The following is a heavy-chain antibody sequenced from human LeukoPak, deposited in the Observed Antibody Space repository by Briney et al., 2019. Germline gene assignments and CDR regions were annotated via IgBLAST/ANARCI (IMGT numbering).Heavy chain of an antibody. CDR3: CRLDPDYDSDY. CDR2: IYYSGST. V-gene: IGHV4-30-4*01. Sequence: PSETLSLTCTVSGGSISSGDYYWSWIRQPPGKGLEWIGYIYYSGSTYYNPSLKSRVTISVDTSKNQFSLKLSSVTAADTAVYYCCRLDPDYDSDYWGQGTLVTVSS. CDR1: GGSISSGDYY. J-gene: IGHJ4*02. D-gene: IGHD3-22*01.